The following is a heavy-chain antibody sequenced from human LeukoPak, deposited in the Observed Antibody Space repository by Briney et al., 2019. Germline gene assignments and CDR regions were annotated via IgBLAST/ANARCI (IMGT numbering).Heavy chain of an antibody. D-gene: IGHD1-26*01. CDR1: GFTFSSYW. CDR2: IKQDGSEK. Sequence: PGGSLRLSCAASGFTFSSYWMSWVRQAPGKGLEWVANIKQDGSEKYYVDSVKGRFTISRDNAKNSLYPQMNSLRAEDTALYYCAKANIVGATNFDYWGQGTLVTVSS. J-gene: IGHJ4*02. V-gene: IGHV3-7*03. CDR3: AKANIVGATNFDY.